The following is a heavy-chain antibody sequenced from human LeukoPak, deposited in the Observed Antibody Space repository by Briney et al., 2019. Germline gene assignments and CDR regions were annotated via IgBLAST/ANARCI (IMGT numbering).Heavy chain of an antibody. D-gene: IGHD3-3*01. CDR3: AKDPFWRLNEESKYFDY. Sequence: PGGSLRLSCAASGFTFSSYSMNWVRQAPGKGLEWVSAISGSGGSTYYADSVKGRFTISRDSSKNTLYLQMNSLRAEDTAVYYCAKDPFWRLNEESKYFDYWGQGTLVTVSS. V-gene: IGHV3-23*01. CDR2: ISGSGGST. CDR1: GFTFSSYS. J-gene: IGHJ4*02.